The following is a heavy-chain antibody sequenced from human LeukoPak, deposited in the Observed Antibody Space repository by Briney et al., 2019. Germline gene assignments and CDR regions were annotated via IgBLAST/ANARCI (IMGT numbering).Heavy chain of an antibody. D-gene: IGHD3-10*01. Sequence: PGRSLRLSCAASGFTFSSYGMHWVRQAPGKGLEWVAVIWYDGSNKYYADSVKGRFTISRDNPKNTLYLQMNSLRAEDTAVYYCAKTYYYGSGSLDYWGQGTLVTVSS. CDR2: IWYDGSNK. CDR1: GFTFSSYG. J-gene: IGHJ4*02. CDR3: AKTYYYGSGSLDY. V-gene: IGHV3-33*06.